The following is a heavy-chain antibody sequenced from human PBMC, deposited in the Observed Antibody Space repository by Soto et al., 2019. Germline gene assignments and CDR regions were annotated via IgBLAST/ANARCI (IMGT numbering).Heavy chain of an antibody. J-gene: IGHJ5*02. CDR1: GFTFSNAW. Sequence: EVQLVESGGGLVKPGGSLRLSCAASGFTFSNAWMMWVRQSPGKGLEWVGRIKSNTDGGTTDYAAPVKGRFTISRDDSTNTLYLQMSSLKTEDTAVYYCTTRFDPWGQGTLVTVSS. CDR3: TTRFDP. CDR2: IKSNTDGGTT. V-gene: IGHV3-15*01.